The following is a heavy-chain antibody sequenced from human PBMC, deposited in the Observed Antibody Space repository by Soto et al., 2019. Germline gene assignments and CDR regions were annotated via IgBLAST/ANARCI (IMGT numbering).Heavy chain of an antibody. D-gene: IGHD2-21*02. CDR1: GGPFSSYA. J-gene: IGHJ4*02. CDR3: ARESEAYCGGDCYSRYFDY. Sequence: SVKVSCKASGGPFSSYAISWVRQAPGQGLEWMGGIIPIFGTANYAQKFQGRVTITADKSTSTAYMELSSLRSEDTAVYYCARESEAYCGGDCYSRYFDYWGQGTMVTVSS. V-gene: IGHV1-69*06. CDR2: IIPIFGTA.